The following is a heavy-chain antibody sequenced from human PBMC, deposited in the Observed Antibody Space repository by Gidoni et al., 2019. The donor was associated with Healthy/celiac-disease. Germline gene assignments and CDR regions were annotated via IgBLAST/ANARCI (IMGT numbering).Heavy chain of an antibody. Sequence: QVQLVQSGAEVKKPGASVKVPCKASGYTFTGYYMHWVRQAPGQGLEWMGWINPNSGGTNYAQKFQGRVTMTRDTSISTAYMELSRLRSDDTAVYYCAREGRRSSTSNRGWFDPWGQGTLVTVSS. CDR1: GYTFTGYY. CDR2: INPNSGGT. J-gene: IGHJ5*02. V-gene: IGHV1-2*02. CDR3: AREGRRSSTSNRGWFDP. D-gene: IGHD2-2*01.